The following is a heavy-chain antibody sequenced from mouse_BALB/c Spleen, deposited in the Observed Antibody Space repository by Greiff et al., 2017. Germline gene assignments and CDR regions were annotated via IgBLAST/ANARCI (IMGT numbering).Heavy chain of an antibody. V-gene: IGHV1S22*01. J-gene: IGHJ2*01. CDR2: IYPGSGST. D-gene: IGHD2-2*01. CDR1: GYTFTSYW. Sequence: LQQPGSELVRPGASVKLSCKASGYTFTSYWMHWVKQRHGQGLEWIGNIYPGSGSTNYDEKFKSKGTLTVDTSSSTAYMHLSSLTSEDSAVYYCTRGEVYGYSFDYWGQGTTLTVSS. CDR3: TRGEVYGYSFDY.